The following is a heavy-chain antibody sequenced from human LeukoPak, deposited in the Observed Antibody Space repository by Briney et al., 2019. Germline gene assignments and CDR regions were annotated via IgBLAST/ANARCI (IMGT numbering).Heavy chain of an antibody. CDR2: ISSSSSTI. CDR1: GFTFSSYS. Sequence: GGSLRLSCAASGFTFSSYSMNWVRQAPGKGLEWVSYISSSSSTIYYADTVKGRFTISRDNAKNSLYLQMNSLRDEDTAVYYCARGGIVIMITFGGVIGYFDYWGQGNLVTVSS. CDR3: ARGGIVIMITFGGVIGYFDY. V-gene: IGHV3-48*02. D-gene: IGHD3-16*02. J-gene: IGHJ4*02.